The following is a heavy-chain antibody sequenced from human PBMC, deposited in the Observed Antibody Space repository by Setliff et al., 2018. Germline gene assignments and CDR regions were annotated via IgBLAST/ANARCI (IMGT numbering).Heavy chain of an antibody. CDR1: GYSISNDYF. CDR3: AKHRSYFDY. J-gene: IGHJ4*02. Sequence: SETLSLTCTVSGYSISNDYFWGWIRQPPGKGLEWIGSIYHSGGTSHYPSLKSRVTISVDTSKNQFSLNLSSVTAADTAVYYCAKHRSYFDYWGQGTLVTVST. CDR2: IYHSGGT. V-gene: IGHV4-38-2*02.